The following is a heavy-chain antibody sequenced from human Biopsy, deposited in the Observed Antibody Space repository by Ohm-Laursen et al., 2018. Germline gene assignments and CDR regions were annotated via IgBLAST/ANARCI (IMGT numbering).Heavy chain of an antibody. V-gene: IGHV3-23*01. Sequence: SLRLSCAASGFTYTTFAMSWARQATGKGPEWVSTISANGATSYYADSVKGRFTISRDNSKNTLYLQMNSVRADDTAIYYCAKGGSITIFGVVINNCFDPWGQGTRVTVSS. D-gene: IGHD3-3*01. CDR2: ISANGATS. J-gene: IGHJ5*02. CDR1: GFTYTTFA. CDR3: AKGGSITIFGVVINNCFDP.